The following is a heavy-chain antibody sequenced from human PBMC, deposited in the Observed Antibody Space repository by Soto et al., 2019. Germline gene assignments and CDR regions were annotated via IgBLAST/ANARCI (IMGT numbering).Heavy chain of an antibody. CDR1: GYSFTSYR. CDR2: IDPSDSYT. D-gene: IGHD6-13*01. CDR3: ARHARREAAAGTGYYYYYGMDV. Sequence: GESLKISCKGSGYSFTSYRISWVRQMPWKGLEWIGRIDPSDSYTNYSPSFQGHVTISADKSISTAYLQWSSLKASDTAMYYCARHARREAAAGTGYYYYYGMDVWGQGTTVTVSS. V-gene: IGHV5-10-1*01. J-gene: IGHJ6*02.